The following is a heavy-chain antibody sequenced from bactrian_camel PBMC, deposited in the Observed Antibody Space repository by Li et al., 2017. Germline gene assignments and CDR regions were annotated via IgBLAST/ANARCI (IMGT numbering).Heavy chain of an antibody. CDR3: AADSWCYYSDLPASQPLRDFPY. D-gene: IGHD4*01. CDR1: GYTYSNYC. V-gene: IGHV3S53*01. J-gene: IGHJ6*01. CDR2: IGRDDTT. Sequence: HVQLVESGGGSVQAGGSLRLSCAASGYTYSNYCMGWFRQAPGKERELVATIGRDDTTKYADSVKGRFTISRPANARNTMYLEMNDLKTEDTGVYRCAADSWCYYSDLPASQPLRDFPYWGQGTQVTVS.